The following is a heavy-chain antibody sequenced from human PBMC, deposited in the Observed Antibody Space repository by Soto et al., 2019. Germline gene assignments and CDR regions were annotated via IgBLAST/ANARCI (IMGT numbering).Heavy chain of an antibody. V-gene: IGHV5-51*01. J-gene: IGHJ6*04. CDR3: VCHSGNCIHYSVSVMDV. CDR2: IYPGDSDT. Sequence: KGLEWMGIIYPGDSDTRYSPSFQGQVTISADKSISTAYLQCSSLKASDTAMYYFVCHSGNCIHYSVSVMDVWGKGTTVTVSS. D-gene: IGHD6-13*01.